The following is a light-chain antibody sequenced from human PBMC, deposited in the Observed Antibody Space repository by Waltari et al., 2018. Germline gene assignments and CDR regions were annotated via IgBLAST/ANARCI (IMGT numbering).Light chain of an antibody. Sequence: QSALTQPRSVSGSPGQSVAISCPCTRRAVGGYNYVAWYQQHPGKVPQLMIYGVSNRPSGVPDRFSGSKSGNTASLTISGLQADDEADYYCCSYAGTYTWVFGGGTKLTVL. CDR3: CSYAGTYTWV. J-gene: IGLJ3*02. CDR2: GVS. V-gene: IGLV2-11*01. CDR1: RRAVGGYNY.